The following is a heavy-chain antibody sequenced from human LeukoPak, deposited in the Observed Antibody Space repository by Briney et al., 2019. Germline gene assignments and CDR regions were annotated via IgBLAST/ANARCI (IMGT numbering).Heavy chain of an antibody. CDR2: ISSSSSYI. J-gene: IGHJ4*02. Sequence: GGSLRLSCEASGFTFSSYAMSWVRQAPGKGLEWVSSISSSSSYIYYADSVKGRFTISRDDSKNTLYLQMNSLRAEDTAVYYCASRDGYNYNWGQGTLVIVSS. CDR1: GFTFSSYA. CDR3: ASRDGYNYN. V-gene: IGHV3-21*04. D-gene: IGHD5-24*01.